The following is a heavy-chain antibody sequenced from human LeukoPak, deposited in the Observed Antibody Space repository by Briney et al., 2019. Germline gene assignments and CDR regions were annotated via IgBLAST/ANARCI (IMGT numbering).Heavy chain of an antibody. CDR2: IYYSGST. V-gene: IGHV4-59*12. D-gene: IGHD3-22*01. CDR3: ARAGGDYDSSGYYFDY. Sequence: PSETLSLTCIVSGGSISGYYWSWIRQPPGKGLEWIGSIYYSGSTDYNPSLKSRVTISVDTSKNQFSLKLTSVTAADTAVYYCARAGGDYDSSGYYFDYWGQGTLVTVSS. CDR1: GGSISGYY. J-gene: IGHJ4*02.